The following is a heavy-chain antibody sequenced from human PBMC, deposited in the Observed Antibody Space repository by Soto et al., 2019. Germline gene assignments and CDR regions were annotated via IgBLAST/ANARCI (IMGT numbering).Heavy chain of an antibody. CDR2: SIPIFGTA. Sequence: SVKVSCKASGGTFNNYPMTWVGQAPGEGLEWMGGSIPIFGTANYAQKFQGRVTISVDESTSTAYMELSSLRSEDTAVYYCARGRGYSGDDHYYYFDMDVWGQGTTVTVSS. D-gene: IGHD5-12*01. V-gene: IGHV1-69*13. CDR3: ARGRGYSGDDHYYYFDMDV. CDR1: GGTFNNYP. J-gene: IGHJ6*02.